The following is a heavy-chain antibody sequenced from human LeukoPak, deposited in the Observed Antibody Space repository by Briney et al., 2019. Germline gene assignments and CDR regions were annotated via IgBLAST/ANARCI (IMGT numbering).Heavy chain of an antibody. Sequence: GGSLRLSCVASGFTVSSNYMNWVRQAPGKGLEWVSAISTDSGYIYYADSVKGRFTISRDNAKNSVSLQMNSLRAEDTAVYYCARIFRYQMVDYYALDVWGQGTTVTVSS. V-gene: IGHV3-21*01. J-gene: IGHJ6*02. CDR3: ARIFRYQMVDYYALDV. CDR2: ISTDSGYI. CDR1: GFTVSSNY. D-gene: IGHD2-2*01.